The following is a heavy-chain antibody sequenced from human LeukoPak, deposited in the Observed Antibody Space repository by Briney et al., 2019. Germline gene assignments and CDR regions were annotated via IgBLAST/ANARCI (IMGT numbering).Heavy chain of an antibody. Sequence: SETLSLTCTVSGGSISSSSYYWGWIRQPPGKGLEWIGSIYYSGSTNYNPSLKSRVTISVDTSKNQFSLKLSSVTAADTAVYYCARGSGTYCSSTSCYAGSIYYYYYMDVWGKGTTVTVSS. CDR1: GGSISSSSYY. CDR3: ARGSGTYCSSTSCYAGSIYYYYYMDV. CDR2: IYYSGST. J-gene: IGHJ6*03. V-gene: IGHV4-39*07. D-gene: IGHD2-2*01.